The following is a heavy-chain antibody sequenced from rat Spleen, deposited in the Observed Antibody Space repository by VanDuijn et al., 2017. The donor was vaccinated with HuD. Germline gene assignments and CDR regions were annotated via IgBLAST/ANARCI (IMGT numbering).Heavy chain of an antibody. J-gene: IGHJ2*01. CDR1: GFSLTRYH. Sequence: QVQLKESGPGLVQPSQTLSLTCTVSGFSLTRYHVTWVRQHPGKGLAWMGVIWTGGSKTYNSLLKSRLSISRDISKSQVFVRMKSLQTEDTATYYCARDAGILRYWGQGVMVTVSS. D-gene: IGHD1-6*01. CDR3: ARDAGILRY. V-gene: IGHV2-43*01. CDR2: IWTGGSK.